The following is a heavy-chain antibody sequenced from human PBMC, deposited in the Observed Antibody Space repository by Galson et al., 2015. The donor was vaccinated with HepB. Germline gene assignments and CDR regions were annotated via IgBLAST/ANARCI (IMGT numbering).Heavy chain of an antibody. CDR3: ARSGNYYDSSGYYSIWYFDL. CDR2: ISSSSSYI. D-gene: IGHD3-22*01. V-gene: IGHV3-21*01. CDR1: GFTFSSYS. Sequence: SLRLSCAASGFTFSSYSMNWVRQAPGKGLEWVSSISSSSSYIYYADSVKGRFTISRDNAKNSLYLQVNSLRAEDTAVYYCARSGNYYDSSGYYSIWYFDLWGRGTLVTVSS. J-gene: IGHJ2*01.